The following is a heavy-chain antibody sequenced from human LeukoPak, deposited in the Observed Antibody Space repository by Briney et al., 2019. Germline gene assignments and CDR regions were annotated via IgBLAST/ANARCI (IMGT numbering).Heavy chain of an antibody. J-gene: IGHJ6*02. Sequence: GRSLRLSCAASGFTFSSYGMHWVRQAPGKGLEWVAVIWYDGSNKYYADSVKDRFTISRDNSKNTLYLQMNSLRAEDTAVYYCARDQGGGRYYYGMDVWGQGTTVTVSS. CDR2: IWYDGSNK. V-gene: IGHV3-33*01. CDR3: ARDQGGGRYYYGMDV. CDR1: GFTFSSYG. D-gene: IGHD3-16*01.